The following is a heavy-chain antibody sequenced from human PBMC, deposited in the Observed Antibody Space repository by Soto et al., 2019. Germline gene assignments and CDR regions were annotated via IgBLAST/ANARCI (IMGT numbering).Heavy chain of an antibody. D-gene: IGHD6-19*01. CDR2: LTGDGRT. V-gene: IGHV3-23*01. Sequence: EVQLLESGGGLVQPGGSLRLFCAASGFTFSNYAMTWVRQAPGKGLEWVSTLTGDGRTFYVDTVKGRFTISRDNSKSTLYLQMNSLGAEDTAVYYCARTDKLNSHSSGWANRFDYWGQGTLVTVSA. J-gene: IGHJ4*02. CDR3: ARTDKLNSHSSGWANRFDY. CDR1: GFTFSNYA.